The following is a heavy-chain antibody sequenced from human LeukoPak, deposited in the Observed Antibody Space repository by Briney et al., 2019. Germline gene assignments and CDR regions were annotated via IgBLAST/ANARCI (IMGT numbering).Heavy chain of an antibody. CDR2: ISSSSSYI. J-gene: IGHJ6*03. D-gene: IGHD3-10*01. Sequence: GGSLRLSCAASGFTFSSYSMNWVRQAPGKGLEWVSSISSSSSYIYYADSVKGRFTISRDNAKNSLYLQMNSLRAEDTAVYYCARDNYYGSGSYYSLYYYYYMDVWGKGTTVTISS. CDR3: ARDNYYGSGSYYSLYYYYYMDV. V-gene: IGHV3-21*01. CDR1: GFTFSSYS.